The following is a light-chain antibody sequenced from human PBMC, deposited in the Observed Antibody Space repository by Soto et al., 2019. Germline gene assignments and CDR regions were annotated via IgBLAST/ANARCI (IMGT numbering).Light chain of an antibody. V-gene: IGKV1-9*01. CDR2: AAS. J-gene: IGKJ1*01. CDR1: QDISSY. CDR3: QQVKSYPRT. Sequence: DIQLTQSPSFLSASVGDRVTITCRASQDISSYLVWYQQKPGKAPTLLIYAASTLQSGVPSRFSGSGSGTEFTLAISSLQPEDFVTYYCQQVKSYPRTFGQGTKVEIK.